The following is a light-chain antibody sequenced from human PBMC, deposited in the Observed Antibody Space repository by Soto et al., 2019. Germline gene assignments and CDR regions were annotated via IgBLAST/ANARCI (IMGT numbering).Light chain of an antibody. Sequence: QSALTQPASVSGSLGQSITISCTGTSSDVGGYNYVSWYQQHPGKAPKLMIYGVSNRPSGVSNRFSASKSGNTAFLTISGLQAEDEADYYCSSYTRRNTVVFGGGTKLTVL. V-gene: IGLV2-14*01. CDR2: GVS. CDR1: SSDVGGYNY. J-gene: IGLJ2*01. CDR3: SSYTRRNTVV.